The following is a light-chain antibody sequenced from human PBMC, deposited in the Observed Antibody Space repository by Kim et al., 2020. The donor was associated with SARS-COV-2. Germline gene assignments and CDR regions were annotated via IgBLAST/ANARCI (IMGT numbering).Light chain of an antibody. CDR1: NIGGKV. CDR3: QIWDSSKAV. CDR2: RDS. J-gene: IGLJ3*02. V-gene: IGLV3-9*01. Sequence: SVALEHTAAITCGGNNIGGKVVHWYQQKPGQAPVLVIYRDSSRPSGIPQRFSGSNSGNTATLTISRAQAGDEADYYCQIWDSSKAVFGGGTKVTVL.